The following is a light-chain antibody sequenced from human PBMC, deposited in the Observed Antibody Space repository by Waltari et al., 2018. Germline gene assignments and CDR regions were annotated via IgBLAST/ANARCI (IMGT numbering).Light chain of an antibody. CDR2: DAS. CDR1: QNVGRY. CDR3: QQRRT. J-gene: IGKJ2*01. V-gene: IGKV3-11*01. Sequence: VLTQSPATLSLSPGETVPLSYRSGQNVGRYLAWYQQKAGRAPRLLIYDASSRATGIPVRFSGSGSGTDFTLTITTLESEDFAVYYCQQRRTFGQGTKLEI.